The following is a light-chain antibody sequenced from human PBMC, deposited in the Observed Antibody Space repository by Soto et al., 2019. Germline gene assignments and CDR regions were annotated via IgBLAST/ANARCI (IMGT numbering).Light chain of an antibody. Sequence: EIVMTQSPATLSVSPGERATLSCRASQSVSSYLAWYQQKPGQAPRLLIYDASNRATGIPARFSGSGSGTDFTLTISSLEPEDFAVYYCQQYIKWPITFGQGTRLEIK. CDR3: QQYIKWPIT. CDR2: DAS. CDR1: QSVSSY. J-gene: IGKJ5*01. V-gene: IGKV3-11*01.